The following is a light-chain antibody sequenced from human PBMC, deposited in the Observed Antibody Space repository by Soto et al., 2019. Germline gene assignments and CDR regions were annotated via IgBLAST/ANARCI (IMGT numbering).Light chain of an antibody. CDR1: QSVNSAF. CDR2: ETS. J-gene: IGKJ2*01. Sequence: EIVLTQSPASLSLSPGERATLSCRASQSVNSAFLGWYQQRPGQAPRLLIYETSIRATGIPDRFSGSGSGTDFTLTISRLEPEDSAVYYCQQYEHSVVYTFGQGTKLEIK. V-gene: IGKV3-20*01. CDR3: QQYEHSVVYT.